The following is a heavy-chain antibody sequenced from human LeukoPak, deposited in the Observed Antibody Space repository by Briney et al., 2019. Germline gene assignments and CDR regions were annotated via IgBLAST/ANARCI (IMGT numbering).Heavy chain of an antibody. Sequence: GGSLRLSCAASGFIVNNNYMSWVRQAPGKGLEWVAVISYDGSNKYYADSVKGRFTISRDNSKNTLYLQMNSLRAEDTAVYYCAREIGYYGSGSFPYYYGMDVWGQGTTVTVSS. J-gene: IGHJ6*02. CDR1: GFIVNNNY. D-gene: IGHD3-10*01. CDR2: ISYDGSNK. V-gene: IGHV3-30-3*01. CDR3: AREIGYYGSGSFPYYYGMDV.